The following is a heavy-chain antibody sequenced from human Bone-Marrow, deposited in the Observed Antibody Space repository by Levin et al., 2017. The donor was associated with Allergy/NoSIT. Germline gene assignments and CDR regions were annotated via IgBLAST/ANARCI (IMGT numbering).Heavy chain of an antibody. CDR1: GGTFDTLT. CDR2: IIPVLGIP. CDR3: ARDGDGGFLRAAMDV. V-gene: IGHV1-69*02. Sequence: SVKVSCKASGGTFDTLTFSWVRQAPGQGLEWMGRIIPVLGIPQYAQRFQGRVTIVADKSTNTAFMELSRLTSEDTALYFCARDGDGGFLRAAMDVWGQGTTIIVSS. D-gene: IGHD2-15*01. J-gene: IGHJ6*02.